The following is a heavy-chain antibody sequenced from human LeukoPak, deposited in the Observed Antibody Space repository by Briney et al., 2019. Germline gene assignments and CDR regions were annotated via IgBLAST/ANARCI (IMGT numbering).Heavy chain of an antibody. Sequence: SETLSLTCAVYGGSFSGYYWSWIRQPPGKGLEWIGEINHSGSTNYNPSLKSRVTISVDTSKNQFSLKLSSVTAADTAVYYCARLKEVTVTLAFDIWGQGTMVTVSS. CDR3: ARLKEVTVTLAFDI. V-gene: IGHV4-34*01. D-gene: IGHD4-17*01. J-gene: IGHJ3*02. CDR1: GGSFSGYY. CDR2: INHSGST.